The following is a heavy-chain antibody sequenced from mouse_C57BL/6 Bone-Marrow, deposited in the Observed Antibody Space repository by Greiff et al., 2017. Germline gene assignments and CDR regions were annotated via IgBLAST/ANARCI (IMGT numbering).Heavy chain of an antibody. J-gene: IGHJ4*01. D-gene: IGHD2-4*01. CDR2: ISPRSGNT. CDR3: AVYYDYENYAMDY. CDR1: GYTFTRYG. V-gene: IGHV1-81*01. Sequence: VQLQQSGAELARPGASVQLSCKASGYTFTRYGISWVKQRTGQGLEWIGEISPRSGNTYYNEKFKGKATLTADKSSSTAYMELRSLTSEDSAVYFCAVYYDYENYAMDYWGQGTSVTVSS.